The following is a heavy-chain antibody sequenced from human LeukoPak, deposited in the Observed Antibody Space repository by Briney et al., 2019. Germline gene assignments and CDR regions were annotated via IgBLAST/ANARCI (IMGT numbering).Heavy chain of an antibody. Sequence: GGSLRLSCAASGFTFSSYAMSWVRQAPGKGLEWVSAISGSDGSTYYADSVKGRFTISRDNSKNTLYLQMNSLRAEDTAVYYCARGEVTTLYYYGMDVWGKGTTVTVSS. CDR2: ISGSDGST. J-gene: IGHJ6*04. CDR3: ARGEVTTLYYYGMDV. V-gene: IGHV3-23*01. CDR1: GFTFSSYA. D-gene: IGHD4-17*01.